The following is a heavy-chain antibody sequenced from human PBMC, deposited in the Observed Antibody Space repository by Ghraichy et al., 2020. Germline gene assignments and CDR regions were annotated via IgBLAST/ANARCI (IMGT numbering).Heavy chain of an antibody. CDR2: INHSGST. V-gene: IGHV4-34*01. Sequence: SETLSLTCAVYGGSFSGYYWSWIRQPPGKGLEWIGEINHSGSTNYNPSLKSRVTISVDTSKNQFSLKLSSVTAADTAVYYCARELLWFGESDAFDIWGQGTMVTVSS. CDR3: ARELLWFGESDAFDI. D-gene: IGHD3-10*01. J-gene: IGHJ3*02. CDR1: GGSFSGYY.